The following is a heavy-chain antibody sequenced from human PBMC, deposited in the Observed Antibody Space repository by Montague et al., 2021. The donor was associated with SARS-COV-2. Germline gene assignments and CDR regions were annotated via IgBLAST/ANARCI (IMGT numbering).Heavy chain of an antibody. CDR2: INHSGST. CDR1: GGSFSGYY. V-gene: IGHV4-34*01. Sequence: SETLSLTCAVYGGSFSGYYWTWIRQSPRKGLEWIGEINHSGSTNYNPSLKSRVTISVDTSKNQFSLKLSSVTAADTAVYYCARGELTTRALIYYYGMDVWGQGTTVTVSS. J-gene: IGHJ6*02. CDR3: ARGELTTRALIYYYGMDV. D-gene: IGHD4/OR15-4a*01.